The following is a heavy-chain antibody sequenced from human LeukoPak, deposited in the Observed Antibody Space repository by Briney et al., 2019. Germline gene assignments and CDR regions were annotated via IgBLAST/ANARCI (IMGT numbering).Heavy chain of an antibody. CDR3: ARWGGRRNYFFGMDV. D-gene: IGHD3-16*01. J-gene: IGHJ6*02. V-gene: IGHV4-34*01. Sequence: SETLSLTCAVYGGSFSGYYWRWIRQPPGKGLEWIGEINHSGSTNYNPSLKSRVTISVGTSKNQFSLELSSVTAADTAVYYCARWGGRRNYFFGMDVWAQGTTVTVSS. CDR1: GGSFSGYY. CDR2: INHSGST.